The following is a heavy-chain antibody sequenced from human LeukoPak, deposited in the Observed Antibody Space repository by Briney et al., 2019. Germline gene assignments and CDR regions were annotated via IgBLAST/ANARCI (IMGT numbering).Heavy chain of an antibody. CDR1: RFTFSSYG. CDR3: AKDPPRYFYANSGYD. CDR2: IRFDGTNK. V-gene: IGHV3-30*02. D-gene: IGHD3-22*01. Sequence: GGSLRLSCAASRFTFSSYGMHWVRQAPGKGLEWVSFIRFDGTNKYYADSVKGRFTISRDNSKNTLYLQMNSLRAEDTAVYYCAKDPPRYFYANSGYDWGQGTLVTVSS. J-gene: IGHJ4*02.